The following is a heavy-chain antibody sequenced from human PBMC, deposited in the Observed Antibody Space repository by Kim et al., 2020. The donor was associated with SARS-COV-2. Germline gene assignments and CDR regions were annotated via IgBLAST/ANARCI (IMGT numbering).Heavy chain of an antibody. V-gene: IGHV4-30-4*01. CDR1: GGSISGYYYC. D-gene: IGHD1-26*01. CDR3: ARWPSGTELAY. CDR2: IYYSGST. Sequence: SETLSLTCTVSGGSISGYYYCWIWNRQPPGKGLEWDSYIYYSGSTCYNPSLRSPITVSIYTSQNQLSLKLGSATAAAAAVYSCARWPSGTELAYYGHGTL. J-gene: IGHJ4*03.